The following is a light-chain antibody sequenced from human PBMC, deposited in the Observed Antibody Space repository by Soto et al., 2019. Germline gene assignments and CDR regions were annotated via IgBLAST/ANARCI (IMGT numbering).Light chain of an antibody. Sequence: DIQMTQSPYTLSASVGYRVTITCLAIRSISSWLSWYQQKPGKDTKFLIYDASSLESGVHSRFSGSVSGTEFTLTIRTMQTDELATYDCQPYNSYQWTLG. CDR1: RSISSW. J-gene: IGKJ1*01. CDR2: DAS. CDR3: QPYNSYQWT. V-gene: IGKV1-5*01.